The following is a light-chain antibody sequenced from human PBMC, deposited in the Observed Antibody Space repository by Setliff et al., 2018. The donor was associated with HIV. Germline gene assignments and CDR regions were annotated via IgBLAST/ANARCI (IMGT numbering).Light chain of an antibody. CDR1: SSDVGGYNY. Sequence: QSALTQPPSASGSPGQSVTISCTGTSSDVGGYNYVSWYQQRPGKAPKLLIYEVSKRPLEVPDRFSGSKSDNTASLTVSGLQAEDEADYYCSSYAGSYKLVFGGGTKVTVL. CDR2: EVS. V-gene: IGLV2-8*01. J-gene: IGLJ2*01. CDR3: SSYAGSYKLV.